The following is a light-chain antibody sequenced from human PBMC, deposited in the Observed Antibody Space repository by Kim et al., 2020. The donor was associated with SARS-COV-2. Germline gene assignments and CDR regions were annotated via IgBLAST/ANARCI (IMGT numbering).Light chain of an antibody. Sequence: QSALTQPASVSGSPGQSITISCTGTSTDVGGYNYVSWYQQHPGKVPKLMIYDDNKRPSGVSNRFSGSKSGNTASLTISGLQAEDEADYYCTSFTTSSDVFGTGTKVTVL. V-gene: IGLV2-14*01. CDR3: TSFTTSSDV. CDR2: DDN. J-gene: IGLJ1*01. CDR1: STDVGGYNY.